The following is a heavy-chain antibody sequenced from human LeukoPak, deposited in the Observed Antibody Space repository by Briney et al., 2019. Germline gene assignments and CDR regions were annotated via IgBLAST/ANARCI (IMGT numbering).Heavy chain of an antibody. CDR3: ARVRGYYDSSGYHNDAFDI. CDR2: INAYNGNS. D-gene: IGHD3-22*01. Sequence: GASVTVSCKASGYTFTIYGFSWVRQAPGQGLEWMGWINAYNGNSNYAQKVVGRVAMTTDTSTSTAYMELRSLRSDETAVYYCARVRGYYDSSGYHNDAFDIWGQGTMVTVSS. V-gene: IGHV1-18*01. CDR1: GYTFTIYG. J-gene: IGHJ3*02.